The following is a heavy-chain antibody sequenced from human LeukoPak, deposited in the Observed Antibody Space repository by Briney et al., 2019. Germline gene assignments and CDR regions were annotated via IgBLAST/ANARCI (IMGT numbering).Heavy chain of an antibody. CDR1: GFTFSSYE. CDR2: ISSSGTTI. J-gene: IGHJ4*02. CDR3: ARNPPPLGAFYYGSGSYFYY. V-gene: IGHV3-48*03. D-gene: IGHD3-10*01. Sequence: PGGSLRLSCAASGFTFSSYEMNWVRQAPGKGLEWVSFISSSGTTIYYADSVKGRFTISRDNAKNSLYLQMNSLRAEDTAVYYCARNPPPLGAFYYGSGSYFYYCGQRTLVTVSS.